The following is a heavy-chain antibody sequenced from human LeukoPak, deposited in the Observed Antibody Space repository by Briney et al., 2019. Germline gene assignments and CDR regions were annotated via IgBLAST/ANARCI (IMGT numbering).Heavy chain of an antibody. CDR1: GGSISSYY. J-gene: IGHJ6*03. D-gene: IGHD3-10*01. Sequence: PSETLSLTCAVSGGSISSYYWSWIRQPPGKGLEWIGYIYYSGSTNYNPSLKSRVTISVDTSKNQFSLKLSSVTAADTAVYYCARERYYYGSGSYYYMDVWGKGTTVTISS. CDR3: ARERYYYGSGSYYYMDV. V-gene: IGHV4-59*12. CDR2: IYYSGST.